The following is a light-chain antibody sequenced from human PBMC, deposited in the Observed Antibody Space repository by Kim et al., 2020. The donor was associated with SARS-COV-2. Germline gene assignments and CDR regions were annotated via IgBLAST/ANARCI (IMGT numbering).Light chain of an antibody. J-gene: IGLJ2*01. CDR2: LNSDGSH. CDR3: QTWGTGSRGV. Sequence: SVKLTCTRGSGHSSYAIAWHQQQPEKGPRYLMKLNSDGSHSKGDGIPDRFSGSSSGAERYLTISSLQSEDEADYYCQTWGTGSRGVFGGGTQLTVL. CDR1: SGHSSYA. V-gene: IGLV4-69*01.